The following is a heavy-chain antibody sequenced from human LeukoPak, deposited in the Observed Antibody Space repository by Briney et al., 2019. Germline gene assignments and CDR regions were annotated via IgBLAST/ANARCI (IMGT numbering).Heavy chain of an antibody. Sequence: SETLSLTCAVYGGSFSGYYWSWIRQPPGKGLEWVGDINHSGITNYNSSLKSRVTISVDTSKNQFSLKLSSVTAADTAVYYCASDSSGWFLGYWGQGTLVTVSS. CDR1: GGSFSGYY. CDR2: INHSGIT. CDR3: ASDSSGWFLGY. V-gene: IGHV4-34*01. J-gene: IGHJ4*02. D-gene: IGHD6-19*01.